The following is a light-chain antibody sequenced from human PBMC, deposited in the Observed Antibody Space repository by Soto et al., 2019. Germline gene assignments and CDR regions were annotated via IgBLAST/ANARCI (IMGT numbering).Light chain of an antibody. CDR2: KAS. V-gene: IGKV1-5*03. J-gene: IGKJ4*01. CDR1: QSISSW. CDR3: QQYNSS. Sequence: DIQMTQFPSTLSASVGDRVTITCRASQSISSWLAWYQQKPGKAPKLLIYKASSLESGVPSRFSGSGSGTEFTLTISSLQPDDFATYYCQQYNSSFGGGTKVEIK.